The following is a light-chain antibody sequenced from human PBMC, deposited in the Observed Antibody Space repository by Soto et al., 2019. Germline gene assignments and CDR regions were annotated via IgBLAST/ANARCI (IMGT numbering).Light chain of an antibody. CDR1: QTISNN. CDR3: QQYNNWPHT. CDR2: GIS. J-gene: IGKJ2*01. Sequence: EVEMTQSPTTLSVSPGERVTLSCRASQTISNNLAWYRKKPGQAPSLLIYGISTRATGLPARFSGSGSGTEFTLTISSLQSDDFALYYCQQYNNWPHTFGQGTKLEIK. V-gene: IGKV3-15*01.